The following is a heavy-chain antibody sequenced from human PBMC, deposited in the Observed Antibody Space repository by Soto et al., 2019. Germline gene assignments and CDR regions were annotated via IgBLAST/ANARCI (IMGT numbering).Heavy chain of an antibody. CDR2: ISATGGGT. Sequence: PGGSLRLSCAASGVKFSNYAMSWVRQAPGQGLEWVSLISATGGGTYYADSVKGRFTISRGNSHNTLYLQVHSLTAEDTAVYYCAKDRRAGGNSAFYFDFWGQG. CDR1: GVKFSNYA. V-gene: IGHV3-23*01. D-gene: IGHD3-16*01. CDR3: AKDRRAGGNSAFYFDF. J-gene: IGHJ4*02.